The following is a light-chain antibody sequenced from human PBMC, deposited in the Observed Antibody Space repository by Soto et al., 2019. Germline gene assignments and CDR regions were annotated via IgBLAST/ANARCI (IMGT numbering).Light chain of an antibody. CDR1: PSVTSSY. V-gene: IGKV3-20*01. Sequence: EVVLTQSPGTLSLSPGERATLLCRASPSVTSSYLAWYQQKPGQAPRLLIHDVSSRATGIPARFSGSGSGTDFILTISSLESEDFAVYYCQQYGTSPGTFGQGTKVEIK. J-gene: IGKJ1*01. CDR3: QQYGTSPGT. CDR2: DVS.